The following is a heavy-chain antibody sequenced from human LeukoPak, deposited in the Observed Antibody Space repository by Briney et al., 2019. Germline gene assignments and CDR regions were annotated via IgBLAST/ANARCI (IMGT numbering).Heavy chain of an antibody. J-gene: IGHJ3*02. CDR1: GYSFTSYW. Sequence: GESLKISCKGSGYSFTSYWIGWVRQLPGKGLEWMGIIYPGDSDTRYSPSFQGQVTISADKSISTAYLQWSSLKASDTAMYCCASMLQVVAATLDAFDIWGQGTMVTVSS. CDR3: ASMLQVVAATLDAFDI. D-gene: IGHD2-15*01. V-gene: IGHV5-51*01. CDR2: IYPGDSDT.